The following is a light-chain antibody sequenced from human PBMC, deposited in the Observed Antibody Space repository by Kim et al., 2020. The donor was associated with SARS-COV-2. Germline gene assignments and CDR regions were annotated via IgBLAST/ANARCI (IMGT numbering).Light chain of an antibody. CDR3: ATWDDSLDVLI. CDR1: SSNIGRNT. J-gene: IGLJ2*01. V-gene: IGLV1-44*01. CDR2: TDD. Sequence: QSVLTQPPSASGTPGQRVTISCSGSSSNIGRNTVNWYQQFPGTAPQLLIDTDDRRPSGVSDRVSCSKSGTSASLAISALRSEDEADYYCATWDDSLDVLIFGGGTKLTVL.